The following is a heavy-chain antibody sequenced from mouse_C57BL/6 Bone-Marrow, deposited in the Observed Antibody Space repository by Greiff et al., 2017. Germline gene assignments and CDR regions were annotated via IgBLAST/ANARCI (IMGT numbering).Heavy chain of an antibody. J-gene: IGHJ2*01. CDR2: IDPSDSYT. CDR1: GYTFTSYW. V-gene: IGHV1-50*01. D-gene: IGHD1-1*01. Sequence: QVQLQQPGAELVKPGASVKLSCKASGYTFTSYWMQWVKQRPGQGLEWIGEIDPSDSYTNYTQKFKGKATLTVDTSSSTAYMQLSSLTSEDSAVYYCARSPITRNFFDYWGQGTTLTVSS. CDR3: ARSPITRNFFDY.